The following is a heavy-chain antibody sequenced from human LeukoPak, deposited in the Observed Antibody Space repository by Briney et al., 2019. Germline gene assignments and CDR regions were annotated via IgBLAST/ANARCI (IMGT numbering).Heavy chain of an antibody. D-gene: IGHD4-17*01. Sequence: GGSLRLSCVASGFTFSNYWMNWVRQAPGKGLEWVSSISSSSSYIYYADSVKGRFTISRDNAKNSLYLQMNSLRAGDTAVYYCARESYGDPSWDYWGQGTLVTVSS. CDR3: ARESYGDPSWDY. CDR1: GFTFSNYW. CDR2: ISSSSSYI. V-gene: IGHV3-21*01. J-gene: IGHJ4*02.